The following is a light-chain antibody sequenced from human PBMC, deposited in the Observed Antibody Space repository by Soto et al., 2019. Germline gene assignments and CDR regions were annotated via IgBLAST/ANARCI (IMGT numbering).Light chain of an antibody. CDR3: GQFVSSPPRT. V-gene: IGKV3-20*01. Sequence: EMVLTQSPGTLSLSPGERATLSCRASQSVGSTFLAWYQQKPGQAPRLLIYGVSTRATGIPDRFSVSWSGTDFTLSISRLEPDYFAVYYCGQFVSSPPRTFGQGTKVEIK. CDR1: QSVGSTF. J-gene: IGKJ1*01. CDR2: GVS.